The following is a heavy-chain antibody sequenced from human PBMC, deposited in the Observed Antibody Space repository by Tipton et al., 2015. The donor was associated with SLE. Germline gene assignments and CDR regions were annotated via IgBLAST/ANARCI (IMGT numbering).Heavy chain of an antibody. D-gene: IGHD1-26*01. J-gene: IGHJ3*02. Sequence: SLRLSCAASGFPFSSFWMSWVRQAPGKGLEWVAKRKGDGSEEASAASVKGRFTISSDNAKNSLFLQMTSLRAEDTAMYYCAGPRLGRRAFEIWGQGTMVTVSS. CDR1: GFPFSSFW. CDR3: AGPRLGRRAFEI. CDR2: RKGDGSEE. V-gene: IGHV3-7*01.